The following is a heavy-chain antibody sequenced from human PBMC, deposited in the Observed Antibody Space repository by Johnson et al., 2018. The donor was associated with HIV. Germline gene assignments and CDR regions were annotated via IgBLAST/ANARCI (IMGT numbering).Heavy chain of an antibody. CDR3: AREGGGDCSDAFDI. J-gene: IGHJ3*02. D-gene: IGHD2-21*02. CDR1: GFTFSSYA. V-gene: IGHV3-30*04. Sequence: QVQLVESGGGVVQPGRSLRLSCAASGFTFSSYAMHWVRQAPGKGLEWVAVISYDGTYKYYAESVKGRFTISRDNSKNTRYLQMNSLRAEDTALYYCAREGGGDCSDAFDIWGQGTMVTVSS. CDR2: ISYDGTYK.